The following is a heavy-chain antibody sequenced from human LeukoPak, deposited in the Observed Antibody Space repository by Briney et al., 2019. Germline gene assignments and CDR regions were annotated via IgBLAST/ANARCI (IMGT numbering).Heavy chain of an antibody. CDR2: IKQDGSEK. CDR3: AREAALWFGEPGLFDY. Sequence: PGGSLRLSCAASGFTFSSYWMSWVRQAPGKGGEGVANIKQDGSEKYYVDAVKGPFPISRDNAKNSLYLQMNSLRAEDTAVYYCAREAALWFGEPGLFDYWGQGTLVTVSS. J-gene: IGHJ4*02. CDR1: GFTFSSYW. V-gene: IGHV3-7*01. D-gene: IGHD3-10*01.